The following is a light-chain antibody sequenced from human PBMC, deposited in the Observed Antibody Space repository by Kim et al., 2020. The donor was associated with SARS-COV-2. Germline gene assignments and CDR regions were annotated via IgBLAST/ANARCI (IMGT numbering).Light chain of an antibody. CDR3: AAWDDSLNGWV. CDR1: SSNIGSHT. J-gene: IGLJ3*02. V-gene: IGLV1-44*01. CDR2: STN. Sequence: QSVLTQPPSASETPGQGVTISCSGSSSNIGSHTVNWYQQLPGTAPKLLIFSTNQRPSGVPDRFSGSKSGTSASLAISGLQSEDEAHYYCAAWDDSLNGWVFGGGTQLTVL.